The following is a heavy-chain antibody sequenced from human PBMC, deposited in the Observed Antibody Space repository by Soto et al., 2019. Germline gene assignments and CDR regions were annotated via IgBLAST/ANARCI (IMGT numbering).Heavy chain of an antibody. CDR1: GGSFSGYY. D-gene: IGHD6-19*01. Sequence: SETLSLTCAVYGGSFSGYYWSWIRQPPGKGLEWIGEINHSGSTNYNPSLKSRVTISVDTSKNQFSLKLSSVTAADTAVYYCARGYRSYRSGLGVYYFDYWGQGTLVTVSS. CDR3: ARGYRSYRSGLGVYYFDY. V-gene: IGHV4-34*01. CDR2: INHSGST. J-gene: IGHJ4*02.